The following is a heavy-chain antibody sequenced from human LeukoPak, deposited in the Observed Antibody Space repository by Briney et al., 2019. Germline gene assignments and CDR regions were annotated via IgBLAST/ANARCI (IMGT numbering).Heavy chain of an antibody. V-gene: IGHV3-33*01. CDR1: GFTFSSYG. CDR3: ARGFRVITVAGFDY. Sequence: GGSLRLSCAASGFTFSSYGMHWVRQAPGKGLEWVAVIWYDGSNKYYADSVKGRFTISRDNSKNTLYLQMDSLRAEDTAVYYCARGFRVITVAGFDYWGQGTLVTVSS. J-gene: IGHJ4*02. D-gene: IGHD6-19*01. CDR2: IWYDGSNK.